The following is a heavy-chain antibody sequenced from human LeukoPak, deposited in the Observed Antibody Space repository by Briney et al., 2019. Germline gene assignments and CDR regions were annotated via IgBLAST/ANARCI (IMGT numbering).Heavy chain of an antibody. CDR3: ARDRCSTGCQVYYYYGMDV. D-gene: IGHD2-2*01. CDR2: ISSSSSYI. J-gene: IGHJ6*02. V-gene: IGHV3-21*01. CDR1: GFTFSSYS. Sequence: GGSLRLSCAASGFTFSSYSMNWVRQAPGKGLEWVSSISSSSSYIYYADSVKGRFTISRDNAKNSLYLQMNSLRAEDTAVYYCARDRCSTGCQVYYYYGMDVWGQGTTVTVS.